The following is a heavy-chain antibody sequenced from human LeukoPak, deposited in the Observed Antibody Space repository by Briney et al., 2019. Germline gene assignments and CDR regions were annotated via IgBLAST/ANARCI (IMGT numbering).Heavy chain of an antibody. CDR3: ARARPYYDFWSGYYSTLDYYYYYMDV. CDR2: INHSGST. J-gene: IGHJ6*03. V-gene: IGHV4-34*01. D-gene: IGHD3-3*01. Sequence: PSETLSLTCAVYGGSFSGYYWSWIRQPPGKGLEWIGEINHSGSTNYNPSLKSRVTISVDTSKNQFSLKLSSVTAADTAVYYCARARPYYDFWSGYYSTLDYYYYYMDVWGKGTTVTVSS. CDR1: GGSFSGYY.